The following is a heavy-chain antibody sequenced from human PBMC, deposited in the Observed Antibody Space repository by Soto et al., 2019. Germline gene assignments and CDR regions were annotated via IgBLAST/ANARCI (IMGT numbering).Heavy chain of an antibody. J-gene: IGHJ6*03. V-gene: IGHV3-23*01. CDR3: AKRGGTIPYYYYMDV. D-gene: IGHD3-16*01. CDR1: GFTFSSYA. CDR2: ISGSGGST. Sequence: GVLRLSCAASGFTFSSYAMSWVRQAPGKGLEWVSAISGSGGSTYYADSVKGRFTISRDNSKNTLYLQMNSLRAEDTAVYYCAKRGGTIPYYYYMDVWGKGTTVTVSS.